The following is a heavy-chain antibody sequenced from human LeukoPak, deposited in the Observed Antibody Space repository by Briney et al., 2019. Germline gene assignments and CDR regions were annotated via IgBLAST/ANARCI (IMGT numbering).Heavy chain of an antibody. D-gene: IGHD6-13*01. Sequence: ASVKVSCKASGYTFTSYDINWVRQATGRGLEWMGWMNPNSGNTGYAQKFQGRVTMTRNTSISTAYMELSSLRSEDTAVYYCARGWDTTAAGDYWGQGTLVTVSS. CDR1: GYTFTSYD. CDR2: MNPNSGNT. J-gene: IGHJ4*02. CDR3: ARGWDTTAAGDY. V-gene: IGHV1-8*01.